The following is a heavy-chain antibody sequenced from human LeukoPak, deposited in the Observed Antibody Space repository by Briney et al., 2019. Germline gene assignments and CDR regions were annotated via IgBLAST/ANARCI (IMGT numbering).Heavy chain of an antibody. V-gene: IGHV4-39*07. CDR2: IYYSGST. Sequence: SETLSLTCTVSGGSISSSSYYWGWIRQPPGKGLEWIGSIYYSGSTYYNPSLKSRVTISVDTSKNQFSLKLSSVTAADTAVYYCARLRLWSRIPAAIRKDAFDIWGQGTMVTVSS. D-gene: IGHD2-2*02. CDR3: ARLRLWSRIPAAIRKDAFDI. J-gene: IGHJ3*02. CDR1: GGSISSSSYY.